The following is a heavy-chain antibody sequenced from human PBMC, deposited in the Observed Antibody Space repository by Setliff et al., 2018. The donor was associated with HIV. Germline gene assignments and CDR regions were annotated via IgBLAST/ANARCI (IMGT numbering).Heavy chain of an antibody. CDR1: GYTFTDYY. J-gene: IGHJ4*02. V-gene: IGHV1-2*06. CDR2: INPKSGVT. D-gene: IGHD2-15*01. CDR3: ARDLIRITPHGDLPF. Sequence: ASVKVSCKASGYTFTDYYIHWVRQAPVHGLEWVGRINPKSGVTSYAQNFRARVTMTRDTSSTTAYMELSTLRSDDTALYYCARDLIRITPHGDLPFWGQGTLVTVSS.